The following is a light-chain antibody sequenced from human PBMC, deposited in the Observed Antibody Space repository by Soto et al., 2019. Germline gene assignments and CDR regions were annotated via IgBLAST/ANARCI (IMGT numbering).Light chain of an antibody. CDR1: QTIDNW. Sequence: DIQMTQSPSTLSASVGDRVTITCRASQTIDNWLAWYQQIPGKAPNLLIYKVSSLDSGVPSRFSGSGSGTEFTLTITSLQPEDFATYYCQQYKAYPYTFAQGTKLQIK. V-gene: IGKV1-5*03. CDR3: QQYKAYPYT. J-gene: IGKJ2*01. CDR2: KVS.